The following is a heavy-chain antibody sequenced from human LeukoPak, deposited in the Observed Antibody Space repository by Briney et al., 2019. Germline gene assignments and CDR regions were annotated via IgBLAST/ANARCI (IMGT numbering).Heavy chain of an antibody. D-gene: IGHD3-22*01. CDR1: GAFISSSSYY. Sequence: PSETLSLTCTVSGAFISSSSYYWRWIRQAPGKGLEWIGEIYYSGRDYNNPSLKSRVTLSIDTSKNQFSLDLTSVTAADTAVYYCARRRYYDSTGYLDWGQGTLVAVSS. CDR3: ARRRYYDSTGYLD. CDR2: IYYSGRD. V-gene: IGHV4-39*01. J-gene: IGHJ1*01.